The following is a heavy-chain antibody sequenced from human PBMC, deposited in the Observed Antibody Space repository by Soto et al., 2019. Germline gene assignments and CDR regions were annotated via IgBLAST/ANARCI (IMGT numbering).Heavy chain of an antibody. CDR1: VYSFTSYW. J-gene: IGHJ6*02. V-gene: IGHV5-10-1*01. Sequence: GESLKISCKGSVYSFTSYWISWVRQMPGKGLEWMGRIDHSDSYTNYSPSFQGHVTISADKSISTAYLQWSSLKASDTAMYYCASPGGGYSTSNYYGMDVWGQGTTVTVSS. CDR3: ASPGGGYSTSNYYGMDV. D-gene: IGHD5-18*01. CDR2: IDHSDSYT.